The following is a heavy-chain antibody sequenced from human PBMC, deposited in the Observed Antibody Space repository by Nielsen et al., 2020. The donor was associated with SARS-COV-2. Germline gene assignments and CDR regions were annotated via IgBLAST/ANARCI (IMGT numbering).Heavy chain of an antibody. CDR2: ISISSSSF. CDR3: ARAYHNYYYAMDV. D-gene: IGHD3-16*01. CDR1: GFTFSSYS. V-gene: IGHV3-21*01. J-gene: IGHJ6*02. Sequence: GGSLRLSCAASGFTFSSYSMNWVRQAPGKGLEWVPSISISSSSFYYTDSVRGRFTISRDNAKSSLYLQLTSLRAEDTAVYYCARAYHNYYYAMDVWGQGTTVTVSS.